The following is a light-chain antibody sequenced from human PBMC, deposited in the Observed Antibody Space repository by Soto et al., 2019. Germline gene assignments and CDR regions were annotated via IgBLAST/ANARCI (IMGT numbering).Light chain of an antibody. Sequence: EIVLTQSPGTLSFSPGERATLSCGASQSVSSSYLAWYQQKPGQAPRLLIYGASSRATGIPDRFSGSGSGTDFTLTISRLEPEDFSMYYCQQYGSSPTFGGGTKVEIK. J-gene: IGKJ4*01. CDR3: QQYGSSPT. CDR2: GAS. CDR1: QSVSSSY. V-gene: IGKV3-20*01.